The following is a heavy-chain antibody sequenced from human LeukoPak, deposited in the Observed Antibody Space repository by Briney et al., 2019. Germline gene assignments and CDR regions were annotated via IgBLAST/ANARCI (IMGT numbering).Heavy chain of an antibody. Sequence: SETLSLTCAVYGGSFSGYYWSWIRQPPGKGLEWIGSFFLKGSTYYNPSLKSRVTISVDTSKNQFSLTLSSVTAADAAVYYCARVARCTSCFDVDYWGQGTLVTVSS. CDR3: ARVARCTSCFDVDY. J-gene: IGHJ4*02. CDR2: FFLKGST. D-gene: IGHD2-2*01. CDR1: GGSFSGYY. V-gene: IGHV4-34*12.